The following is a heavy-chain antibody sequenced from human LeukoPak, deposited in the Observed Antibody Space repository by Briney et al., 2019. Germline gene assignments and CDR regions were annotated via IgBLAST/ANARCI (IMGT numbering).Heavy chain of an antibody. J-gene: IGHJ3*02. D-gene: IGHD3-9*01. CDR1: GYTFTGYY. CDR3: ARDQREVLRYFDWSRVLPDDAFDI. CDR2: INPNSGGT. Sequence: ASVKVSCKASGYTFTGYYMHWVRQAPGQGLEWMGWINPNSGGTNYAQKFQGWVTMTRDTSISTAYMELSRLRSDDTAVYYCARDQREVLRYFDWSRVLPDDAFDIWGQGTMVTVSS. V-gene: IGHV1-2*04.